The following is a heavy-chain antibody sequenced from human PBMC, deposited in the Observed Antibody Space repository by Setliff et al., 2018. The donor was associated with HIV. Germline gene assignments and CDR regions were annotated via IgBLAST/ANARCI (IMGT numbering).Heavy chain of an antibody. J-gene: IGHJ4*02. CDR3: ARGRVESFWSDLIPSDY. CDR1: GFTFSHYY. D-gene: IGHD3-3*01. V-gene: IGHV3-11*01. Sequence: GGSLRLSCAASGFTFSHYYKSWIRQAPGKGLQWVSDISGSGTTIYYADSVKGRFTISRDNAKNSLYLQMNSLRADDTAVYYCARGRVESFWSDLIPSDYWGQGTLVTVSS. CDR2: ISGSGTTI.